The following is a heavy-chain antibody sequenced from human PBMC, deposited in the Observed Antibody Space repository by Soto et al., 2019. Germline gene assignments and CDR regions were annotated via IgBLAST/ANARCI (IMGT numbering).Heavy chain of an antibody. CDR3: ARSPIMITTRSTDY. CDR1: GGSVISRGGY. Sequence: SELLSLTCTVCGGSVISRGGYWSWIRQPPGKGLEWIGYIYYSGSTNYNPSLKSRVTISVDTSKNQFSLKLSSVTAADTAVYYCARSPIMITTRSTDYWVQGTLVTVSS. J-gene: IGHJ4*02. D-gene: IGHD3-16*01. CDR2: IYYSGST. V-gene: IGHV4-61*08.